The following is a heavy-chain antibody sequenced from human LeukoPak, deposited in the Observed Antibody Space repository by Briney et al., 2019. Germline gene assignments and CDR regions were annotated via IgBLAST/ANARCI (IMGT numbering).Heavy chain of an antibody. V-gene: IGHV3-30*02. Sequence: GGSLRLSCEASGFTFSTYGMHWVRQAPGKGLEWVAVIWYDGSNKNYADSVKGRFTISRDNSQNTLYLDMKSLRDEDTAIYYCVKDRAQHLRHYYYYGMDVWGQGTTVTVSS. D-gene: IGHD4-17*01. J-gene: IGHJ6*02. CDR2: IWYDGSNK. CDR3: VKDRAQHLRHYYYYGMDV. CDR1: GFTFSTYG.